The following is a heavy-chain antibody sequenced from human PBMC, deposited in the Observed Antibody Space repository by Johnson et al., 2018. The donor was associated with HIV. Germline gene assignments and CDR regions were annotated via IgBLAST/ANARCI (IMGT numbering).Heavy chain of an antibody. Sequence: VQLVESGGGLVQPGGSLRLSCAASGFTFSSNYMSWVRQAPGKGLEWVSVIYSGGSTYYADSVKGRFTISRDNSKNTLYLQMNSLRAEDTAVYYCARGDDSSAWGAFDIWGQGTMVTVSS. D-gene: IGHD3-22*01. CDR1: GFTFSSNY. J-gene: IGHJ3*02. CDR3: ARGDDSSAWGAFDI. V-gene: IGHV3-66*01. CDR2: IYSGGST.